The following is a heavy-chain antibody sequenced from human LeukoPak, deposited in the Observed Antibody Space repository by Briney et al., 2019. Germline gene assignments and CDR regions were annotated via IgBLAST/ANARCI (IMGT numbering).Heavy chain of an antibody. J-gene: IGHJ5*02. CDR1: GGSFSGYY. CDR3: ASLSSAIAP. CDR2: IYTSGST. Sequence: SETLSLTCAVYGGSFSGYYWSWIRQPPGKGLEWIGRIYTSGSTNYNPSLKSRVTMSVDTSKNQFSLELSSVTAADTAVYYCASLSSAIAPWGQGTLVTVSS. V-gene: IGHV4-59*10. D-gene: IGHD2-21*02.